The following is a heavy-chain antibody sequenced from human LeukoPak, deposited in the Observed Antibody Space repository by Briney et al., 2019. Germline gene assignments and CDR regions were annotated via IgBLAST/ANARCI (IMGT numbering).Heavy chain of an antibody. CDR2: IKQDGSEK. CDR3: VRSLERFGTRDY. Sequence: GGSLRLSCAASGFIFGAYWMTWVRQALGKGLEWVANIKQDGSEKYYMDSVKGRFTISRDNAKKSLFLQMNSLTAEDTALYYCVRSLERFGTRDYWGQGTLVTVSS. CDR1: GFIFGAYW. J-gene: IGHJ4*02. D-gene: IGHD3-10*01. V-gene: IGHV3-7*01.